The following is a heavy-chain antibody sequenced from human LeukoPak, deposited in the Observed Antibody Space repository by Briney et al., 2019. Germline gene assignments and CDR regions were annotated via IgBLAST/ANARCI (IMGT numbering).Heavy chain of an antibody. J-gene: IGHJ4*02. Sequence: PSETLSLTCAVYGGSFSGYYWSWIRQPPGKGLEWSGEINHSGSTNYNPSLKSRVTISVDTSKNQFSLKLSSVTAADTAVYYCASRSGSYTPNDYWGQGTLVTVSS. D-gene: IGHD1-26*01. V-gene: IGHV4-34*01. CDR1: GGSFSGYY. CDR3: ASRSGSYTPNDY. CDR2: INHSGST.